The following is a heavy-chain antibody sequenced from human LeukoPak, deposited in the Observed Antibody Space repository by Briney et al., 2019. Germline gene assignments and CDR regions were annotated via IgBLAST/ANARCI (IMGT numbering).Heavy chain of an antibody. V-gene: IGHV4-34*01. CDR3: ARESIGCSSTSCSRPPFDY. J-gene: IGHJ4*02. Sequence: KPSETLSLTCAVYGGSFSGYYWSWIRQPPGKGLEWIGEINHSGSTNYNPSLKSRVTISVDMSKNQFSLKLSSVTAADTAVYYCARESIGCSSTSCSRPPFDYWGQGTLVAVSS. CDR2: INHSGST. D-gene: IGHD2-2*01. CDR1: GGSFSGYY.